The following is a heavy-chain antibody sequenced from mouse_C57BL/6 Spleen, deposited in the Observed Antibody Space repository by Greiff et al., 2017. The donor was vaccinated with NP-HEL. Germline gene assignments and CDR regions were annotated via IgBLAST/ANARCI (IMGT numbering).Heavy chain of an antibody. CDR3: ARRGGDVAY. D-gene: IGHD2-13*01. CDR1: GYTFTSYW. CDR2: IDPSDSYT. J-gene: IGHJ3*01. Sequence: QVQLQQPGAELVKPGASVKLSCKASGYTFTSYWMQWVKQRPGPGLEWIGEIDPSDSYTNDNQKFKGKATLTVDTSSSTAYMQLSTLTSEDAGFDYCARRGGDVAYWGQGTPVTVSA. V-gene: IGHV1-50*01.